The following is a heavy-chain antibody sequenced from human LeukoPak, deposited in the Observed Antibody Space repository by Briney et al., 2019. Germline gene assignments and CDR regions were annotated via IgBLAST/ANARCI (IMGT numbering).Heavy chain of an antibody. V-gene: IGHV3-48*02. Sequence: GGSLRLSCAASGFTFSSYSMNWVRQAPGKGLEWVSYISSSSSTIYYADSVKGRFTISRDNAKSSLYLQMNSLRDEDTAVYYCARARGKMATGTFDYWGQGTLVTVSS. D-gene: IGHD5-24*01. CDR3: ARARGKMATGTFDY. J-gene: IGHJ4*02. CDR1: GFTFSSYS. CDR2: ISSSSSTI.